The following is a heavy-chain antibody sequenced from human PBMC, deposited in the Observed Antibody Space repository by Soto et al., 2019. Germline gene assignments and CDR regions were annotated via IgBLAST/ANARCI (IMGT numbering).Heavy chain of an antibody. Sequence: SETLSLTCTVSGGSISSSSYYWGWIRQPPGKGLEWIGSIYYSGSTYYNPSLKSRVTISVDTSKNQFSLKLSSVTAADTAVYYCASQAVAGTPFDDWGQGTLVTVSS. CDR1: GGSISSSSYY. V-gene: IGHV4-39*01. CDR3: ASQAVAGTPFDD. CDR2: IYYSGST. J-gene: IGHJ4*02. D-gene: IGHD6-19*01.